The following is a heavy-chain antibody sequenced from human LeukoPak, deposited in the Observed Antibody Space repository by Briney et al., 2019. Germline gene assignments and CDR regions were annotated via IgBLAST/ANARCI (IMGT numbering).Heavy chain of an antibody. CDR2: IYDIGST. Sequence: PSETLSLTCTVSGGSIGSHYWTWIRQTPGKGLEWIGYIYDIGSTKYNPSLKSRVTISVDTSKNQFSLRLSSVTAADTAVYYCARGGVLKSVDYWGQGTLVAVSS. V-gene: IGHV4-59*11. CDR3: ARGGVLKSVDY. J-gene: IGHJ4*02. CDR1: GGSIGSHY. D-gene: IGHD3-16*01.